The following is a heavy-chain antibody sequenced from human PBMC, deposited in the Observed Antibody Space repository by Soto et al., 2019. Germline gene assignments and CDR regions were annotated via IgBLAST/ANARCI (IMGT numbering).Heavy chain of an antibody. CDR2: IIAGNGNT. CDR1: GYTFTSYA. J-gene: IGHJ4*02. V-gene: IGHV1-3*01. Sequence: QVHLVQSGAEVRKPGASVKVSCKASGYTFTSYAMHWVRQAPGQRLEWMGWIIAGNGNTKYSQKFQGRVTITRDTSASTAYMELSSLRSEDTAVYYCARGLNGYLHYFDYWGQGTLVTVSS. CDR3: ARGLNGYLHYFDY. D-gene: IGHD5-18*01.